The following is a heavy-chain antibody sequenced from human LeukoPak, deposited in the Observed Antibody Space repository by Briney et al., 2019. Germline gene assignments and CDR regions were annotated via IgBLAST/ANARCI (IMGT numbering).Heavy chain of an antibody. V-gene: IGHV3-73*01. J-gene: IGHJ6*03. CDR3: TGNSFYYYDSSGYYYEPDYYYYYYYMDV. CDR1: GFTFSGSA. Sequence: GGSLRLSCAASGFTFSGSAMHWVRQASGKGLEWVGRIRSKANSYAAAYAASVKGRFTISRDDSKNTAYLQMNSLKTEDTAVYYCTGNSFYYYDSSGYYYEPDYYYYYYYMDVWGKGTTVTVSS. D-gene: IGHD3-22*01. CDR2: IRSKANSYAA.